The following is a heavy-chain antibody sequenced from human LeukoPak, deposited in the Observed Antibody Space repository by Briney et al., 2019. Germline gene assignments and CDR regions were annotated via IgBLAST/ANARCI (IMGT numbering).Heavy chain of an antibody. CDR2: IYHSGST. CDR1: GGSISSGGYY. J-gene: IGHJ4*02. CDR3: ARGTGYSSSSTDFDY. Sequence: PSETLSLTCTVSGGSISSGGYYWSWIRQPPGKGLEWIGYIYHSGSTYYNPSLKSRVTISVDRSKNQFSLKLSSVTAADTAVYYCARGTGYSSSSTDFDYWGQGTLVTVSS. V-gene: IGHV4-30-2*01. D-gene: IGHD6-13*01.